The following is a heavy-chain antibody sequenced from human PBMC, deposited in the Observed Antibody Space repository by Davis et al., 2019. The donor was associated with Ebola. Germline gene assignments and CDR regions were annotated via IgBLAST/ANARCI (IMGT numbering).Heavy chain of an antibody. J-gene: IGHJ5*01. CDR1: GFTFRSYD. CDR3: ARAGFGSTWFDC. D-gene: IGHD6-13*01. Sequence: LKISCAASGFTFRSYDMHWVRQATGKGLEWVSAIGAAVDTYYPVSVKGRFTISRENAKNSLYLQMNSLRAEDTAVYYCARAGFGSTWFDCWGQGILVTVSS. V-gene: IGHV3-13*01. CDR2: IGAAVDT.